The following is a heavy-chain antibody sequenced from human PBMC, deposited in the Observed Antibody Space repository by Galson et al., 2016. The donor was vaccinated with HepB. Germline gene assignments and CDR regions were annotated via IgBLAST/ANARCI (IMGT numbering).Heavy chain of an antibody. CDR3: ARDRGAYDSGYYLPDAFDF. D-gene: IGHD3-22*01. J-gene: IGHJ3*01. Sequence: CAISGDSVSSKSAAWSWIRQSPSRGLEWLGRTYYRSKWYNDYAVSVKGRISINPDASKNQFSLQLNSVTPEDTAVYYCARDRGAYDSGYYLPDAFDFWGQGTMVSVSS. CDR1: GDSVSSKSAA. CDR2: TYYRSKWYN. V-gene: IGHV6-1*01.